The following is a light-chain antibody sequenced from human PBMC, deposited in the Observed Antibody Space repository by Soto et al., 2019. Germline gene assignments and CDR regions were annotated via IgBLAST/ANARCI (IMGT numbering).Light chain of an antibody. Sequence: DIQMTQSPSSVSASVGDRATITCRASQDISRWLAWYQQKPGKAPQLLISAASTLHSGVSSRFSGSGSWTDFTLNISSLQPEDFANYYCQQGNDLPVTFGQGTRLESK. V-gene: IGKV1D-12*01. J-gene: IGKJ5*01. CDR3: QQGNDLPVT. CDR1: QDISRW. CDR2: AAS.